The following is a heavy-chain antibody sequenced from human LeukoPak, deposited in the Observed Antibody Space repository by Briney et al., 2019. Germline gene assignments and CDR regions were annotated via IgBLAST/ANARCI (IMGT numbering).Heavy chain of an antibody. CDR1: GFTFSSYA. CDR2: ISYDGSNK. CDR3: ARDTAGSGLFDY. J-gene: IGHJ4*02. Sequence: GGSLRLSCAASGFTFSSYAMHWVRQAPGKGLEWVAVISYDGSNKYYADSVKGRFTISRDNSKNTLYLQMNSLRAEDTAVYYCARDTAGSGLFDYWGQGTLVTVSS. D-gene: IGHD3-10*01. V-gene: IGHV3-30-3*01.